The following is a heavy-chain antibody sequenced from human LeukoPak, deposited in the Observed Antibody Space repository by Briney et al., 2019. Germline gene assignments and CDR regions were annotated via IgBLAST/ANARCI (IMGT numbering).Heavy chain of an antibody. CDR2: IIPIFGTA. J-gene: IGHJ3*02. CDR1: GGTFSGYA. Sequence: SMKVSCEASGGTFSGYAISWVRQAPGQGLEWMGRIIPIFGTANYAQKFQGRVTITTDESTSTAYMELSSLRSEDTAVYYCARDAVATVGAFDIWGQGTMVTVSS. V-gene: IGHV1-69*05. CDR3: ARDAVATVGAFDI. D-gene: IGHD5-12*01.